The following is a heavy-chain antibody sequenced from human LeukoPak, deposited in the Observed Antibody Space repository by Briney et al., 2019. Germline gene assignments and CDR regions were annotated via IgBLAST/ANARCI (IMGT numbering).Heavy chain of an antibody. CDR1: GGTFSSYA. V-gene: IGHV1-69*06. CDR3: ARGVVVVAATVDYYYGMDV. D-gene: IGHD2-15*01. Sequence: SVKVSCKASGGTFSSYAISWARQAPGQGLEWMGGIIPIFGTANYAQKFQGRDTITADKSTSTAYMELSSLRSEDTAVYYCARGVVVVAATVDYYYGMDVWGKGTTVTVSS. CDR2: IIPIFGTA. J-gene: IGHJ6*04.